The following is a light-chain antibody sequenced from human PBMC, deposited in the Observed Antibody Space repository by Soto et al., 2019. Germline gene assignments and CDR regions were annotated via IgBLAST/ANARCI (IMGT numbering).Light chain of an antibody. Sequence: QSVLTQPASVSGSAGQSITISCTGTTSDIGTYNFVSWYQQHPGKAPRLMIYEVIKRTSGLSYRFSGSKSGNSASLTISGLQAEDEANYYCCSYAGHSAWVFGGGTQLTVL. J-gene: IGLJ3*02. CDR2: EVI. V-gene: IGLV2-23*02. CDR3: CSYAGHSAWV. CDR1: TSDIGTYNF.